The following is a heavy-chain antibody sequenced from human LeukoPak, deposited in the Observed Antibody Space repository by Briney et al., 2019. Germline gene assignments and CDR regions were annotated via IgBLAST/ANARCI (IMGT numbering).Heavy chain of an antibody. Sequence: SETLSLTCTVSGGSISSYYWSWIRQPPGKGLEWIGYIYYTGSTNYNPSLKSRVTISVDTSKNQFSLRLSSVTAADTAVYYCARHGTVWQRQLELDYWGQGTLVTVSS. CDR1: GGSISSYY. CDR2: IYYTGST. CDR3: ARHGTVWQRQLELDY. V-gene: IGHV4-59*08. J-gene: IGHJ4*02. D-gene: IGHD6-13*01.